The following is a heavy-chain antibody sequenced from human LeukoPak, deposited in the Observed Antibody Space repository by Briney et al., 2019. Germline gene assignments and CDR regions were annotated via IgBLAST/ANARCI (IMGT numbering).Heavy chain of an antibody. CDR2: IYENGGTT. V-gene: IGHV3-23*01. CDR3: AKQLGYCSDGSCYFPY. J-gene: IGHJ4*02. Sequence: PGGSLRLSCVGSGFTFRSHAMSWVRQAPEKGLESVSGIYENGGTTYYADSVKGRFSISRDNSKNTLYLQMDSLRAEDTAVYYCAKQLGYCSDGSCYFPYWGQGTLVTVSS. D-gene: IGHD2-15*01. CDR1: GFTFRSHA.